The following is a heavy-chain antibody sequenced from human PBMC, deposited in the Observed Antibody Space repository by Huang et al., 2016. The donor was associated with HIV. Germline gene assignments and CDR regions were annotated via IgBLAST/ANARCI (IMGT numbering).Heavy chain of an antibody. Sequence: EVHLVESGGGLVQPGRSLRLSCGVSGFTFDDFSMHWVRQRPGKGLEYVSGMTGDIDMVFYAASVKGRFTISRDNAKNSLYLQMNSLRVEDTALYYCAHLPEPSSPWTDYWGQGTLVTVSS. CDR2: MTGDIDMV. CDR3: AHLPEPSSPWTDY. CDR1: GFTFDDFS. V-gene: IGHV3-9*01. J-gene: IGHJ4*02. D-gene: IGHD1-1*01.